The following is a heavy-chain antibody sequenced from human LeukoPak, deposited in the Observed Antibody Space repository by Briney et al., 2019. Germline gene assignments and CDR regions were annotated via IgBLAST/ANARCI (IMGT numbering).Heavy chain of an antibody. V-gene: IGHV3-30-3*01. CDR2: ISYDGSNK. J-gene: IGHJ3*02. CDR3: ARAREHDAFDI. Sequence: PGGSLRLSCAASGFTFSSYAMHWVRQAPGKGLEWVAVISYDGSNKYYADSVKGRFTISRDNSKNTLYLQMNSPRAEDTAVYYCARAREHDAFDIWGQGTMVTVSS. CDR1: GFTFSSYA.